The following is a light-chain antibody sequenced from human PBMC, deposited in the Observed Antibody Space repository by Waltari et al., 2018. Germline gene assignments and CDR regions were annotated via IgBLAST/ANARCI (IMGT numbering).Light chain of an antibody. CDR1: PSVLYSSTNYNY. Sequence: DIVMTQSPDSLAVSVGERASIHCKSSPSVLYSSTNYNYLAWYRQKPGQAPKLLIYWASTRESGVPERFSGSGSGTDFTLTISSLQAEDVAVYYCQQYYSSPYTFGQGTKLEIK. V-gene: IGKV4-1*01. CDR3: QQYYSSPYT. CDR2: WAS. J-gene: IGKJ2*01.